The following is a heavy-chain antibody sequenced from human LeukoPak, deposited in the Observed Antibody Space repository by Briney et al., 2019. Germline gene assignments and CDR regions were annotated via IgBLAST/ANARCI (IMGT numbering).Heavy chain of an antibody. CDR3: ARNNWGIDY. D-gene: IGHD7-27*01. CDR2: ITSDGSDT. CDR1: GFTFRNHW. V-gene: IGHV3-74*01. Sequence: GGSLRLSCVASGFTFRNHWMHWVRQVPGKGLVWVARITSDGSDTSHADSVEGRFTISRDNAKDTLYLQMNSLRVEDTAVYYCARNNWGIDYWGQGTLVVVSS. J-gene: IGHJ4*02.